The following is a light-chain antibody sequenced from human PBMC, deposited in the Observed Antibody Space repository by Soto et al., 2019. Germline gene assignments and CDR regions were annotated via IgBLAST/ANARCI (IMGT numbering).Light chain of an antibody. CDR3: QQYGSLSWT. CDR1: QSVSSNY. V-gene: IGKV3-20*01. J-gene: IGKJ1*01. CDR2: GAS. Sequence: DNVLTQSPGTLSLSPGERATLSCRASQSVSSNYLACYQQKPGQAPRLLIYGASTRATGVPDRFSGSGSGTDFTLTISRLEPEDFAVYHCQQYGSLSWTFGQGTKV.